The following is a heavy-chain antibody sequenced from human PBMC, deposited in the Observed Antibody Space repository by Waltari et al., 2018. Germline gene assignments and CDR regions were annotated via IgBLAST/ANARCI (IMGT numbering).Heavy chain of an antibody. CDR2: IYYSGST. V-gene: IGHV4-59*01. CDR3: ARIGSSGCLDY. CDR1: GGSISSYY. J-gene: IGHJ4*02. Sequence: QVQLQESGPGLVKPSETLSLTCTVSGGSISSYYWSWIRQPPGKGLEWIGYIYYSGSTNYNPSLKSRVTISVDTSKNQFSLKLSSVTAADTAAYYCARIGSSGCLDYWGQGTLVTVSS. D-gene: IGHD6-19*01.